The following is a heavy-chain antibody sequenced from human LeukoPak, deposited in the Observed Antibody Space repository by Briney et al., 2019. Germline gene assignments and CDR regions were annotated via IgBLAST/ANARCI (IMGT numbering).Heavy chain of an antibody. J-gene: IGHJ6*02. CDR2: IYYSGST. CDR3: ARLDTISPIDYYGMDV. CDR1: GGSISSYY. Sequence: SETLSLTCTVSGGSISSYYWSWIRQPPGKGLEWIGYIYYSGSTNYNPSLKNRVTISVDTSKNQFSLKLSSVTAADTAVYYCARLDTISPIDYYGMDVWGQGTTVTVSS. D-gene: IGHD3-9*01. V-gene: IGHV4-59*08.